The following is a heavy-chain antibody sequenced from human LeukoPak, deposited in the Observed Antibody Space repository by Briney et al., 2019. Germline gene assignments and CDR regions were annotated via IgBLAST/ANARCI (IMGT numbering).Heavy chain of an antibody. J-gene: IGHJ4*02. CDR2: IKRKTDGGAI. V-gene: IGHV3-15*01. CDR3: TSTLGY. Sequence: GGSLRLSCAASGFTFSNAWLTWVRQAPGKGLEWVGRIKRKTDGGAIDYAEPVKGRFTISRDDSKNTLYLQMNSLKTEDTGVYYCTSTLGYWGQGTPVTVSP. CDR1: GFTFSNAW.